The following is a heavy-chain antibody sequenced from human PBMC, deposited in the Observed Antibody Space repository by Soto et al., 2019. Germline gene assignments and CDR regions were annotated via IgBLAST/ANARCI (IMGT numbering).Heavy chain of an antibody. CDR2: ISGDGGTT. J-gene: IGHJ4*02. D-gene: IGHD2-2*01. CDR1: GFTFSSYA. Sequence: EVQLLESGGGLVQPGGSLRLSCAASGFTFSSYAMNWVRQAPGKGLEWVSIISGDGGTTSYADSVKGRFTISRDNSKNTLYLQMNSLRAEDTAVYYCAKKRVLVRAMYHFDYWGQGTLVTVSS. V-gene: IGHV3-23*01. CDR3: AKKRVLVRAMYHFDY.